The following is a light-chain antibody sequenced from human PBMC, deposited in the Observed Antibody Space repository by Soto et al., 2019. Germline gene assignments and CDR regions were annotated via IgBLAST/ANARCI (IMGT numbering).Light chain of an antibody. CDR2: GNS. CDR3: QSYDSSLSGSSVV. Sequence: QTVVTQPPSVSGAPGQRVTISCTGSSSNIGAGYDVHWYQQLPGTAPKLLIYGNSNRPSGVPDRFSGSKSGTSASLAITGLQAADEADYYCQSYDSSLSGSSVVFGGGTQLPVL. V-gene: IGLV1-40*01. J-gene: IGLJ2*01. CDR1: SSNIGAGYD.